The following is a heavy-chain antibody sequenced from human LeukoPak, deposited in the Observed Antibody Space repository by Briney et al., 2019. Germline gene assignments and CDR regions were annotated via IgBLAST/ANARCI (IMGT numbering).Heavy chain of an antibody. V-gene: IGHV4-34*01. CDR2: INHSGSI. CDR1: GGSFSGYY. CDR3: ARGRRGHIVVVVAARYYFDY. J-gene: IGHJ4*02. D-gene: IGHD2-15*01. Sequence: SETLSLTCAVYGGSFSGYYWSWIRQPPGKGLEWIGEINHSGSINYNPSLKSRVTISVDTSKNQFSLKLSSVTAADTAVYYCARGRRGHIVVVVAARYYFDYWGQGTLVTVSS.